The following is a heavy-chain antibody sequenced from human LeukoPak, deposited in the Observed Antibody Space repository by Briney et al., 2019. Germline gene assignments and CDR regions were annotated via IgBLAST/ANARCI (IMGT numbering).Heavy chain of an antibody. CDR3: AKGEQNLGDDAFDI. CDR1: GFTFSDYP. V-gene: IGHV3-23*01. D-gene: IGHD3-16*01. CDR2: ITGDGGRT. J-gene: IGHJ3*02. Sequence: GGSLRLSCAASGFTFSDYPMSWVRQAPGKGLEWVSGITGDGGRTYYANSVRGRFAISRDNSKNTLYLQLNSLRADDTALYFCAKGEQNLGDDAFDIWGQGTMVTVSS.